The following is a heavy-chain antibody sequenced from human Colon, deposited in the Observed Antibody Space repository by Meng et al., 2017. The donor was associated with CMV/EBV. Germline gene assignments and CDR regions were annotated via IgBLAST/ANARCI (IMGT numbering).Heavy chain of an antibody. D-gene: IGHD6-13*01. CDR3: ARESRGSWYDNWFDP. Sequence: SETLSLTCTVSGGSISSFYWSWIRQPPGKGLEWIGYIYYSGSTNYNPSLKSRVTMSVDTSKNQFSLKLTSVTAADTAVYYCARESRGSWYDNWFDPWGQGTLVTVSS. J-gene: IGHJ5*02. CDR1: GGSISSFY. CDR2: IYYSGST. V-gene: IGHV4-59*01.